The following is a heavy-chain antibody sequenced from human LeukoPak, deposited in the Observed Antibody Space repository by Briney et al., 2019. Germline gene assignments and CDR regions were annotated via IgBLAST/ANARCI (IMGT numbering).Heavy chain of an antibody. CDR1: GGSFSGYY. D-gene: IGHD2-2*01. J-gene: IGHJ6*02. CDR2: INHSGST. Sequence: SETLSLTCAVYGGSFSGYYWSWIRQPAGKGLEWIGEINHSGSTNYNPSLKSRVTISVDTSKNQFSLKLSSVTAADTAVYYCARHPVVGCSSTSCYADYGMDVWGQGTTVTVSS. V-gene: IGHV4-34*01. CDR3: ARHPVVGCSSTSCYADYGMDV.